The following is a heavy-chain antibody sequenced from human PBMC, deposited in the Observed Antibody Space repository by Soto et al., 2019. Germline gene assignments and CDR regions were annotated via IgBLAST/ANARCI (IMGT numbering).Heavy chain of an antibody. J-gene: IGHJ5*02. Sequence: ASVKVSCKASGYTFTSYGISWVRQAPGQGLEWMGWISADNGNTNYAQKLQGRVTMTTDTSTSTAYMELRSLRSDDTAVYYCGRERSAAGNWFDPWGQGTLVTVSS. D-gene: IGHD6-13*01. CDR2: ISADNGNT. CDR3: GRERSAAGNWFDP. CDR1: GYTFTSYG. V-gene: IGHV1-18*01.